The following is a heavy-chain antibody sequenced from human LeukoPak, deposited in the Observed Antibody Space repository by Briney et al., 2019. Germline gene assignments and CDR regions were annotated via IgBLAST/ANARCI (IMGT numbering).Heavy chain of an antibody. Sequence: SETLSLTCTVSGGSISSYYWSWIRQPPGKGLEWIGYIYYSGSTDYNPSLKSRVTISVDTSKNQFSLKLSSVTAADTAVYYCARVSAAGTYYFDYWGQGTLVTVSS. CDR3: ARVSAAGTYYFDY. CDR1: GGSISSYY. V-gene: IGHV4-59*01. CDR2: IYYSGST. J-gene: IGHJ4*02. D-gene: IGHD6-13*01.